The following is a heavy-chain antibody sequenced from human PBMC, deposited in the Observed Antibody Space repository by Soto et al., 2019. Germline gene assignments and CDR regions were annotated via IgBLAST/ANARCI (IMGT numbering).Heavy chain of an antibody. CDR1: GFTFSSYG. V-gene: IGHV3-30*18. J-gene: IGHJ6*02. CDR3: AKVLELYGIAVEAYYYYYGMDV. CDR2: ISYDGSNK. Sequence: GGSLRLSCAASGFTFSSYGMHWVRQAPGKGLEWVAVISYDGSNKYYADSVKGRFTISRDNSKNTLYLQMNSLRAEDTAVYYCAKVLELYGIAVEAYYYYYGMDVWGQGTTVTVSS. D-gene: IGHD6-19*01.